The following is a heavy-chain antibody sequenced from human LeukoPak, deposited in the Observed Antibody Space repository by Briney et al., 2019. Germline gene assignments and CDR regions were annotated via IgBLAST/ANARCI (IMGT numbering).Heavy chain of an antibody. J-gene: IGHJ4*02. D-gene: IGHD2-21*02. CDR1: GFTFSRYD. CDR3: AGRAYCGGDCSSYFDY. V-gene: IGHV3-23*01. Sequence: GGSLRLSCAASGFTFSRYDLSWVRQAPGKGLECVSTISRGVGTTYYADSVRGRFTISRDNSKNTLYLQMNSLRAEDTAVYYCAGRAYCGGDCSSYFDYWGQGTLVTVSS. CDR2: ISRGVGTT.